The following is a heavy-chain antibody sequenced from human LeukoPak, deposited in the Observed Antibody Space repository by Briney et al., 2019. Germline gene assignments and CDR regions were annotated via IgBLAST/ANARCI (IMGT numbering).Heavy chain of an antibody. CDR3: AKAPVTSCRGAYCYPFDY. CDR1: GFSLSSYA. CDR2: ISSTDAGT. J-gene: IGHJ4*02. D-gene: IGHD2-21*01. Sequence: GGSLRLSYAASGFSLSSYAMSWVRQAPGKGLEWVSAISSTDAGTYHADSVRGRFTISRDSSKNTLYLQMNSLRAEDAAVYYCAKAPVTSCRGAYCYPFDYWGQGTLVTVSS. V-gene: IGHV3-23*01.